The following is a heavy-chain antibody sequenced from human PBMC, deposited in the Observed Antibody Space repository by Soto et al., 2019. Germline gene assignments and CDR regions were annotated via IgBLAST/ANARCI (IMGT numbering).Heavy chain of an antibody. CDR2: ISYDGSNK. CDR1: GFTFSIYG. J-gene: IGHJ4*02. D-gene: IGHD3-3*01. Sequence: GGSLRLSCAASGFTFSIYGMHWVRQAPGKGLEWLAVISYDGSNKYYADSVKGRFTISRDNSKNTLYLQMNSLRGEDTAVYYCAKETVEYYFDYWGQGT. V-gene: IGHV3-30*18. CDR3: AKETVEYYFDY.